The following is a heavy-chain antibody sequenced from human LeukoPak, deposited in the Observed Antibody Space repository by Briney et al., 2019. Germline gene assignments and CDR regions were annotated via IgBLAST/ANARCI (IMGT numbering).Heavy chain of an antibody. Sequence: GGSLRLSCAASGFTVSSNYMSWVRQAPGKGLEWVSVIYSGGSTYYADSVKGRFTISRDNSKNTLYLQMNSLRAEDTAVYYCATSVLMVYATDFDYWGQGTLVTVSS. CDR1: GFTVSSNY. V-gene: IGHV3-53*01. CDR3: ATSVLMVYATDFDY. J-gene: IGHJ4*02. CDR2: IYSGGST. D-gene: IGHD2-8*01.